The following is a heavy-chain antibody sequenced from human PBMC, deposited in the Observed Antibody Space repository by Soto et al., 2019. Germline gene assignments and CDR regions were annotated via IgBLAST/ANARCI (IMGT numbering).Heavy chain of an antibody. Sequence: QVQLVESGGGVVQPGRSLRLSCAASGFTFSSYGMHWVRQAPGKGLEWVAVISYDGSNKYYADSVKGRFTISRDNSKNTLYLQMNSPRAEDTAVYYCAKVRTAAAGILAGEYYFDYWGQGTLVTVSS. D-gene: IGHD6-13*01. CDR1: GFTFSSYG. V-gene: IGHV3-30*18. CDR2: ISYDGSNK. J-gene: IGHJ4*02. CDR3: AKVRTAAAGILAGEYYFDY.